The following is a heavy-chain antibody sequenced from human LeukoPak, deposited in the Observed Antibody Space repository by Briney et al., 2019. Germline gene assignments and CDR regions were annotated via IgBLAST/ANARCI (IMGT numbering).Heavy chain of an antibody. CDR2: VNAGNGKT. V-gene: IGHV1-3*01. CDR3: ARSSYDFLTGSPLLNSFDY. J-gene: IGHJ4*02. Sequence: ASVKVSCKASGYTFTRYALHWVRQAPRQRLEWMGWVNAGNGKTKYSQKFQGRVTITRDTSASAAYMELNSLRSEDTAVYYCARSSYDFLTGSPLLNSFDYRGQGTLVTVSS. CDR1: GYTFTRYA. D-gene: IGHD3-9*01.